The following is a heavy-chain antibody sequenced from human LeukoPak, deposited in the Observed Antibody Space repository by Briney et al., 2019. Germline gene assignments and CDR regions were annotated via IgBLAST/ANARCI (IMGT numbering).Heavy chain of an antibody. CDR2: ISGSGGST. D-gene: IGHD2-15*01. CDR1: GFTFSSYA. J-gene: IGHJ4*02. V-gene: IGHV3-23*01. CDR3: AKGGVGRVAAIRQYYFDY. Sequence: GGSLRLSCAASGFTFSSYAMSWVRQAPGKGLEWVSAISGSGGSTYYADSVKGRFTISRDNSKNTLYLQMNSLRAEDTAVYYCAKGGVGRVAAIRQYYFDYWGQGTLVTVSS.